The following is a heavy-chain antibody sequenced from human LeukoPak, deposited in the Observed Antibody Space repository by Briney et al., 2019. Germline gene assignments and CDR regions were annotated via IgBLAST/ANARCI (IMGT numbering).Heavy chain of an antibody. CDR3: ARDLSGRYAFDI. CDR1: GLIFSNYG. D-gene: IGHD3-10*01. J-gene: IGHJ3*02. V-gene: IGHV3-30*03. CDR2: ISYDGSNK. Sequence: GRSLRLSCAASGLIFSNYGMHWVRQAPGKGLEWVAAISYDGSNKDCGDSVKGRFTISRDNAKNSLYLQMNSLRDEDTAVYYCARDLSGRYAFDIWGQGTMVTVSS.